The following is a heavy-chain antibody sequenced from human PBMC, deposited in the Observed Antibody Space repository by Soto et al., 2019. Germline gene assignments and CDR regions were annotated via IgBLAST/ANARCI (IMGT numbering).Heavy chain of an antibody. Sequence: GGSLRLSCGASGFNFGAFGMNWVRQAPGKGLEWVSSITLSSSYIYYADSVKGRFTVSRDNAKNTLYLDMKSLTVDDTAVYYCARDMKSVRFWGTNGFDPWGQGTLVTVSS. D-gene: IGHD3-16*01. J-gene: IGHJ5*02. CDR3: ARDMKSVRFWGTNGFDP. CDR1: GFNFGAFG. CDR2: ITLSSSYI. V-gene: IGHV3-21*01.